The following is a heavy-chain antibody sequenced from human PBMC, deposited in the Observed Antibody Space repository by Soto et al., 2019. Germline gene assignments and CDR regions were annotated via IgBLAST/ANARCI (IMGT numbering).Heavy chain of an antibody. CDR3: AHLITMVRGVPDNWFDP. D-gene: IGHD3-10*01. J-gene: IGHJ5*02. Sequence: SGPTLVNPTQTLTLTCTFSGFSLSTSGVGVGWIRKPPGKALEWLALIYWDDDKRYSPSLKSRLTITKDTSKNQVVLTMTNMDPVDTATYYCAHLITMVRGVPDNWFDPWGQGTLVTVSS. CDR2: IYWDDDK. V-gene: IGHV2-5*02. CDR1: GFSLSTSGVG.